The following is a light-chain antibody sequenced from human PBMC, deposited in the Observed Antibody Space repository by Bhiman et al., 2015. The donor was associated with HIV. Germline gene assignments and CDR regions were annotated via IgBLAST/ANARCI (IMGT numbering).Light chain of an antibody. CDR1: KLGDKY. CDR3: GTWDRSLSAGGV. CDR2: QDD. V-gene: IGLV3-1*01. Sequence: SYELTQPPSVSVSPGQTASISCSGHKLGDKYACWYQHKPGQSPVLVIYQDDKRPSGIPDRFSGSKSGTSATLGITGLQTGDEADYYCGTWDRSLSAGGVFGTGTKVTVL. J-gene: IGLJ1*01.